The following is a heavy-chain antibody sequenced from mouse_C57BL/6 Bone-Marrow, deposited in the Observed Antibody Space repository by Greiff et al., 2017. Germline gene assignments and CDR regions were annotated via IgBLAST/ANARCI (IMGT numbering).Heavy chain of an antibody. CDR1: GYTFTTYP. CDR2: FHPSNDDT. V-gene: IGHV1-47*01. Sequence: QVQLQQSGAELVKPGASVKMSCKASGYTFTTYPIEWMKQNHGKSLEWIENFHPSNDDTKYNEKFKGKATLTVEKSSGTVYLELSRLTSDDSAVYYVPRAKDGCRLAYWGQGTLVTVSA. D-gene: IGHD2-3*01. J-gene: IGHJ3*01. CDR3: PRAKDGCRLAY.